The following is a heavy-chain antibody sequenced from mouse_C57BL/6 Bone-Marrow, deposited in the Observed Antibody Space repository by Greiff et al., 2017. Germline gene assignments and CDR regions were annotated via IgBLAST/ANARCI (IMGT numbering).Heavy chain of an antibody. V-gene: IGHV1-69*01. CDR3: AREDWDDYDGSYWYFDV. Sequence: VQLQQPGAELVMPGASVKLSCKASGYTFTSYWMHWVKQRPGQGLEWIGEIDPSDSYTNYNQKFKGKSTLTVDKSSSTAYMQLSSLTSEDSAVYYCAREDWDDYDGSYWYFDVWGTGTTVTVSS. CDR1: GYTFTSYW. J-gene: IGHJ1*03. CDR2: IDPSDSYT. D-gene: IGHD2-4*01.